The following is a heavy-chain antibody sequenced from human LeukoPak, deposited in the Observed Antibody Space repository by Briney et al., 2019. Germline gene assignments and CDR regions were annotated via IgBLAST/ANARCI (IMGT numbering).Heavy chain of an antibody. V-gene: IGHV3-74*01. D-gene: IGHD5-12*01. CDR1: GFTFRSYW. CDR3: ARGGFSHGFDV. J-gene: IGHJ3*01. CDR2: IDNDGSDT. Sequence: GGSLRLSCAASGFTFRSYWIHWVRQAPGKGLVWVGRIDNDGSDTIYADSVKGRFTVSRDNAKNTLYLQMNSLRAEDTAVYFWARGGFSHGFDVWGQGTVVTVSS.